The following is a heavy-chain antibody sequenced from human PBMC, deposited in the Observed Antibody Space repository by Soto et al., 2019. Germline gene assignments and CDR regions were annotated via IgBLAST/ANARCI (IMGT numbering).Heavy chain of an antibody. CDR1: GYTFTSYA. J-gene: IGHJ6*02. D-gene: IGHD2-2*02. CDR2: INAGNGNT. V-gene: IGHV1-3*01. CDR3: ARARPIVPAAIYYYYGMDV. Sequence: ASVKVSCKASGYTFTSYAMHWVRQAPGQRLEWMGWINAGNGNTKYSQKFQGRVTITRDTPASTAYMELSSLRSEDTAVYYCARARPIVPAAIYYYYGMDVWGQGTTVTVSS.